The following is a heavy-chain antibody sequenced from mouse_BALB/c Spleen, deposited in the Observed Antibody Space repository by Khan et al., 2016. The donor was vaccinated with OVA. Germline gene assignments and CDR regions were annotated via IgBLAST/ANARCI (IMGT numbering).Heavy chain of an antibody. CDR1: GYSFTGYF. V-gene: IGHV1-20*02. D-gene: IGHD1-1*01. CDR3: ARKNGSDVDY. CDR2: INPHIGET. Sequence: VQLKESGPELVKPGASVKISCKASGYSFTGYFMNWVMQSHGKSLEWIGRINPHIGETFYNQKFKGKAILTVDESSSTVHMELRSLASEDSAVYYCARKNGSDVDYWGQGTTLTVSS. J-gene: IGHJ2*01.